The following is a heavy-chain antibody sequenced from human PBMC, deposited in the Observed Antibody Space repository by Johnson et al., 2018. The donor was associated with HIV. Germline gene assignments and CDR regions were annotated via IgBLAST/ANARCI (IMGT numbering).Heavy chain of an antibody. CDR1: GFTFDDYG. Sequence: VQLVESGGGLVQPGGSLRLSCAASGFTFDDYGMSWVRQGSGKGLEWVSLIYSGDTTYYADSVKGRFTISRDNSKNTLYPQMNSLRAEDTAVYYCARMTTTVSHHDAFDIWGQGTMVTVSS. D-gene: IGHD4-17*01. CDR2: IYSGDTT. J-gene: IGHJ3*02. CDR3: ARMTTTVSHHDAFDI. V-gene: IGHV3-66*01.